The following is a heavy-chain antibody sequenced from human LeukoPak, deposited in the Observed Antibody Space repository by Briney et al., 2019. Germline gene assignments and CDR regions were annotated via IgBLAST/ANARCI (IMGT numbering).Heavy chain of an antibody. D-gene: IGHD3-22*01. Sequence: SGPTLVKPTQTLTLTCTFSGFSLSTSGVGVGWIRQPPGKALEWLALIYWDDDKRYSPSLKSRLTITKDTSKNQVVLTMTNMDPEDTATYYCAHSAYYYDSSGYPNWFDPWGQGTLVTVSS. CDR2: IYWDDDK. CDR1: GFSLSTSGVG. J-gene: IGHJ5*02. CDR3: AHSAYYYDSSGYPNWFDP. V-gene: IGHV2-5*02.